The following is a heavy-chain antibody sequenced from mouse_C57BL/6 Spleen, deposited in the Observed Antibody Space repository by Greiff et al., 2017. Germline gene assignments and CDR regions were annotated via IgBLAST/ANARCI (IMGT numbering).Heavy chain of an antibody. Sequence: QVQLQQSGAELARPGASVKLSCKASGYTFTSYGISWVKQRTGQGLEWIGEIYPRSGNTYYNEKFKGKATLTADKSSSTAYMELRSLPSEDSAVYFCARGDYDGAWFAYWGQGTLVTVSA. D-gene: IGHD2-4*01. CDR3: ARGDYDGAWFAY. CDR2: IYPRSGNT. CDR1: GYTFTSYG. V-gene: IGHV1-81*01. J-gene: IGHJ3*01.